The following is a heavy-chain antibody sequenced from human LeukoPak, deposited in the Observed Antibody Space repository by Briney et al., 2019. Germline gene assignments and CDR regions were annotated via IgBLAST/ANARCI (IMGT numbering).Heavy chain of an antibody. CDR1: GGTFSSYA. CDR3: ARGTIPNYYDSSGYLPFDY. D-gene: IGHD3-22*01. CDR2: IIPIFGTA. V-gene: IGHV1-69*05. J-gene: IGHJ4*02. Sequence: GASVKVSCKSSGGTFSSYAISWVRQAPGQGLEWMGRIIPIFGTANYAQKFQGRVTITTDESTSTAYMELSSLRSEATAVYYCARGTIPNYYDSSGYLPFDYWGQGTLVTVSS.